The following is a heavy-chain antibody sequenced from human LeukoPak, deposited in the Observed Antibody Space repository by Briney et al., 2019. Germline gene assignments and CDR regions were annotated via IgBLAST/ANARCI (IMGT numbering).Heavy chain of an antibody. CDR1: GFTFSSYG. CDR3: AREHYFYYLDA. CDR2: VNQGGTQK. J-gene: IGHJ6*03. V-gene: IGHV3-7*01. Sequence: GGSLRLSCAASGFTFSSYGMHWVRQAPGKGLEWVAIVNQGGTQKYYVDSVKGRFTISRDNAENSLYLQMNSLRAEDTAVYCCAREHYFYYLDAWGKGTTVTVSS.